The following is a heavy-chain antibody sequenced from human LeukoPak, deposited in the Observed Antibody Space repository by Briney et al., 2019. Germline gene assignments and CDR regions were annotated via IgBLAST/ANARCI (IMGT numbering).Heavy chain of an antibody. D-gene: IGHD3-10*01. CDR1: GFTFSSYG. V-gene: IGHV3-30*18. CDR3: AKDARGATPIYGMDV. J-gene: IGHJ6*04. Sequence: GRSLRLSCAASGFTFSSYGMHWVRQAPGKGLEWVAVISYDGSNKYYADSVKGRFTISRDNSKNTLYLQMNSLRAEDTAVYYCAKDARGATPIYGMDVWGKGTTATVSS. CDR2: ISYDGSNK.